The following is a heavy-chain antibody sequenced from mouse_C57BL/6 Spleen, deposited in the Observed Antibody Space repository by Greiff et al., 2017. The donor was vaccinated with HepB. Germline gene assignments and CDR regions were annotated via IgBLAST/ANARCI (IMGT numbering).Heavy chain of an antibody. V-gene: IGHV5-6*02. J-gene: IGHJ3*01. D-gene: IGHD4-1*01. CDR3: ASREWDPWFAY. Sequence: EVMLVESGGDLVKPGASLKLSCAASGFTFSSYGMSWVRQTPDKRLEWVATISRGGSYTYYPDNVKGRFTISRDNAKNTLYLQMSSLKSEDTAMYDCASREWDPWFAYWGQGTMVTVSA. CDR2: ISRGGSYT. CDR1: GFTFSSYG.